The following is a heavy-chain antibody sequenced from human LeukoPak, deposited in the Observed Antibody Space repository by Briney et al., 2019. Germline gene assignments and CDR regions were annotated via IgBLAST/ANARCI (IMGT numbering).Heavy chain of an antibody. D-gene: IGHD6-13*01. J-gene: IGHJ4*02. CDR3: ARGSTWSDY. V-gene: IGHV4-4*02. Sequence: SETLSLTCAVSGASINSTKWWTWVSQPPGKGLEWIGEIYHSGGTNYNPSLKSRVTISADKSRNQFSLKLNSVTAADTAVYYCARGSTWSDYWGQGTLVTVSS. CDR2: IYHSGGT. CDR1: GASINSTKW.